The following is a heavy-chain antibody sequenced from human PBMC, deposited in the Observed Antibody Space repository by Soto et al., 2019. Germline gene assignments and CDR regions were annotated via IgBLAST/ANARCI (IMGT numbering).Heavy chain of an antibody. V-gene: IGHV3-23*01. CDR2: ISGSGGST. J-gene: IGHJ6*03. Sequence: GVSLRLSCAASGLTFSSYAMSLVSQAPGKGLEWVSAISGSGGSTYYADSVKGRSTISRDNSKNTLYLQMNSLRAEDTAVYYCAKDPPAYYYMDVWGKGTTVTVSS. CDR1: GLTFSSYA. CDR3: AKDPPAYYYMDV.